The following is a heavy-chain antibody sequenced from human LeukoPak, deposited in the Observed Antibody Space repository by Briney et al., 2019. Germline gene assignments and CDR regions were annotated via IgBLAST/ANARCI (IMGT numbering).Heavy chain of an antibody. D-gene: IGHD3-16*01. V-gene: IGHV3-21*01. Sequence: GGSLRLSCAASGFTFSSYSMNWVRQAPGKGLEWVSSISSGSSYIYYADSVKGRFTISRDNAKNSLYLQMNSLRAEDTAVYYCARDRDYAAEYYFDYWGQGTLVTVSS. J-gene: IGHJ4*02. CDR3: ARDRDYAAEYYFDY. CDR1: GFTFSSYS. CDR2: ISSGSSYI.